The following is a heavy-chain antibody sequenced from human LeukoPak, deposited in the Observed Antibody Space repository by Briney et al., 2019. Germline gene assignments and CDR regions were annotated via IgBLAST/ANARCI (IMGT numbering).Heavy chain of an antibody. J-gene: IGHJ4*02. CDR2: ISYDGSNK. CDR3: ARGQEMATIGYFDY. D-gene: IGHD5-24*01. CDR1: GFTFSNFA. Sequence: GGSLRLSCSASGFTFSNFAMHWVRQAPGKGLEWVAVISYDGSNKYYADSVKGRFTISRDNSKNTLYLQMNSLRAEDTAVYYCARGQEMATIGYFDYWGQGTLVTVSS. V-gene: IGHV3-30-3*01.